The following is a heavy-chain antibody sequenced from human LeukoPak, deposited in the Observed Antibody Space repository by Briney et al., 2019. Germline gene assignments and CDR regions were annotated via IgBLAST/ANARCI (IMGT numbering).Heavy chain of an antibody. CDR3: AKVAKYYYGSETYYFFEH. V-gene: IGHV3-7*01. D-gene: IGHD3-10*01. Sequence: GESLRLSCAASQFTFTTYWMSWVRQAPGKGLEWVANINQDGTEKYYVDSVKGRFTISRDNAQNSLYLQMNSLRVEDTAVYYCAKVAKYYYGSETYYFFEHWGQGNPVIASS. CDR1: QFTFTTYW. CDR2: INQDGTEK. J-gene: IGHJ4*02.